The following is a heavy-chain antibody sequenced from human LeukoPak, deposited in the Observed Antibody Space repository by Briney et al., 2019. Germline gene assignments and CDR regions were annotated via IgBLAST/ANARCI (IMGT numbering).Heavy chain of an antibody. CDR2: ILSKTSGGTT. V-gene: IGHV3-15*07. J-gene: IGHJ5*02. Sequence: GGSLRLSCAASGFSFSNAWMNWVRQAPGKGLEWVGRILSKTSGGTTDYATPVKGRFTISRDDSKNMLYLHMNSLQIEDTAVYYCADYYASGSYPPWGQGTLVTLSS. CDR1: GFSFSNAW. D-gene: IGHD3-10*01. CDR3: ADYYASGSYPP.